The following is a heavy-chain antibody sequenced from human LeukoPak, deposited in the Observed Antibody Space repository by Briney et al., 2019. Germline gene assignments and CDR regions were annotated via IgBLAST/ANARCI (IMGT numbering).Heavy chain of an antibody. D-gene: IGHD5-12*01. CDR3: ARSGYDRDY. CDR1: GFTVSSNY. CDR2: IYSGGST. Sequence: PGGSLRISCAAPGFTVSSNYMSWVRQAPGKGLEWVSVIYSGGSTYYADSVKGRFTISRDISKNTLYLQMNSLRAEDTAVYYCARSGYDRDYWGQGTLVTVSS. J-gene: IGHJ4*02. V-gene: IGHV3-53*01.